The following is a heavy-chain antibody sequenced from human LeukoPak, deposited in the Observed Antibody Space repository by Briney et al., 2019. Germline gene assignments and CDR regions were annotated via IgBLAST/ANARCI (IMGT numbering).Heavy chain of an antibody. CDR2: INPNSGDT. V-gene: IGHV1-2*02. Sequence: ASVKVSCKASGYTFTGYYIHWVRQAPGQGLEWMGWINPNSGDTNYAQKFQGRVTMTRDTSISTAYMELSRLRSDDTAVYYCARDRRSETNLEWLLSYWGQGTLVTVSS. CDR3: ARDRRSETNLEWLLSY. D-gene: IGHD3-3*01. CDR1: GYTFTGYY. J-gene: IGHJ4*02.